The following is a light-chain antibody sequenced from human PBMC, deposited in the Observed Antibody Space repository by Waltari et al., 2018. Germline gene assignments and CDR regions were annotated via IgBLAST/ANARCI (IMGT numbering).Light chain of an antibody. Sequence: QLALTQSPSASASLGASVRLTCSLTRGHKNYTIAWPPQQPERGPRYLMNLTSNGSHTRGDGIPDRFSGSSSGAERYLTISSLQSEDEADYYCQTWGTGIVVFGGGTKLTVL. J-gene: IGLJ3*02. CDR1: RGHKNYT. CDR2: LTSNGSH. V-gene: IGLV4-69*01. CDR3: QTWGTGIVV.